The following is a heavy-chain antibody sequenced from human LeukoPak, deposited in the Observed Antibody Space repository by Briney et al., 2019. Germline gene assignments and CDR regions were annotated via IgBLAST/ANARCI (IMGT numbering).Heavy chain of an antibody. CDR2: IYYRGST. J-gene: IGHJ4*02. V-gene: IGHV4-39*02. CDR3: EREGAHYFDY. D-gene: IGHD3-16*01. CDR1: GGSISSSPYY. Sequence: KSSETLSLTCTVSGGSISSSPYYWGWIRQPPGKGLEWIGTIYYRGSTYSNPSLNSRVTISLDTSKNQFSLKLSSVTAADTAVYYCEREGAHYFDYWGQGTLVTVSS.